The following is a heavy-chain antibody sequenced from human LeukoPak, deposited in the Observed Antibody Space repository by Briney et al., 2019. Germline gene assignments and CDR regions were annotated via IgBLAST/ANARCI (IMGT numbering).Heavy chain of an antibody. CDR1: GYTFTNYG. V-gene: IGHV1-18*01. CDR3: ARVDTVMAYYFDL. D-gene: IGHD5-18*01. CDR2: ISAYNGVT. J-gene: IGHJ4*02. Sequence: ASVKVPCKASGYTFTNYGITWVRQAPGQGLEWMGWISAYNGVTKYAQKFQGRVTMTADTSTTTAYMEVRSLTSDDTAVYYGARVDTVMAYYFDLWGQGTLVTVSS.